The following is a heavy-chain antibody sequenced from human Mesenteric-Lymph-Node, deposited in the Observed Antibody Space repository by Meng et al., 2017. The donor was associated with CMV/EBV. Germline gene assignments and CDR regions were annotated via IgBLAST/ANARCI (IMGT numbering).Heavy chain of an antibody. CDR2: IWYDGSNK. CDR1: GFTFSSYG. J-gene: IGHJ4*02. Sequence: GGSLRLSCAASGFTFSSYGMHWVRQAPGKGLEWVAVIWYDGSNKYYADSVKGRFTISRDNAKNSLYLQMNSLRAEDTAVYYCARDLDYYYDSSGYYTFDYWGQGTLVTVSS. D-gene: IGHD3-22*01. CDR3: ARDLDYYYDSSGYYTFDY. V-gene: IGHV3-33*01.